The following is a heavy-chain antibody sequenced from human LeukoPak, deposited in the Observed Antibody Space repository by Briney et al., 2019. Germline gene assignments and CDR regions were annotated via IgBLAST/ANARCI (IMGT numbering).Heavy chain of an antibody. CDR3: VRDQGITIFGVVIPNWFDP. V-gene: IGHV3-30-3*01. Sequence: GGSLRLSCAASGFTFSSYAMHWVRQAPGKGLEWVAVISYDGSNKYYADSVKGRFTISRDNSKNTLYLQMNSLRAEDTAVYYCVRDQGITIFGVVIPNWFDPWGQGTLVTVSS. CDR1: GFTFSSYA. D-gene: IGHD3-3*01. J-gene: IGHJ5*02. CDR2: ISYDGSNK.